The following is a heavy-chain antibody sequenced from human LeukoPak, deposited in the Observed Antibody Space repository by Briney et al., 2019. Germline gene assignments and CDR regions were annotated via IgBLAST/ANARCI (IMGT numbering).Heavy chain of an antibody. J-gene: IGHJ4*02. V-gene: IGHV5-51*01. Sequence: MHGESLKISCKGSGYSFANYWIGWVRQMPGKGLEWMGIIYLGDSDTRYSPSFQGQVTISADTSISTAYLQWSSLKTSDTAMYFCATDTSSGSYSWWGQGTLVTVSS. CDR3: ATDTSSGSYSW. D-gene: IGHD3-10*01. CDR2: IYLGDSDT. CDR1: GYSFANYW.